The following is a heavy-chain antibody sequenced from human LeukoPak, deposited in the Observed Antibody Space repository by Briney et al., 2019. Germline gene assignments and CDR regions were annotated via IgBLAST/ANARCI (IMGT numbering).Heavy chain of an antibody. Sequence: ASVKVSCKASGYTFTSYGINWVRQAPGQGLEWMGRINPNSGGTNYAQKFQGRVTMTRDTSISTAYMELSRLRSDDTAVYYCARAKWQESGYFYWGQGTLVTVSS. CDR2: INPNSGGT. D-gene: IGHD3-22*01. CDR1: GYTFTSYG. CDR3: ARAKWQESGYFY. V-gene: IGHV1-2*06. J-gene: IGHJ4*02.